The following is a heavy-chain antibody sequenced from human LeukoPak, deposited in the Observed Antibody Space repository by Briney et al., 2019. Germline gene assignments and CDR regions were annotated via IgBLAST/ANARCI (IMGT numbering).Heavy chain of an antibody. CDR3: ARSYYYDSSGYYY. Sequence: ETLSLTCTVSGGSISSSSYYWGWVRQPPGKGLEWIGSICYSGSTYYNPSLKSRVTISVDTSKNQFSLKLSSVTAADTAVYYCARSYYYDSSGYYYWGQGTLVTVSS. D-gene: IGHD3-22*01. J-gene: IGHJ4*02. V-gene: IGHV4-39*01. CDR1: GGSISSSSYY. CDR2: ICYSGST.